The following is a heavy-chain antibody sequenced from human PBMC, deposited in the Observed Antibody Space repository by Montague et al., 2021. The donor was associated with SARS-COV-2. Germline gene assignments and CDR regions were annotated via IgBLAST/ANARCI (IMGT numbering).Heavy chain of an antibody. CDR2: INHSGTS. D-gene: IGHD3-10*01. CDR3: ARGRSTRVRGVIFTSYYYYYYGIDV. Sequence: SETLSLTCAVYGGSFTENFWTWIRQPPGKGLGWIGEINHSGTSNYNASLRSRVTISIDTAKNQFSLRLSALAAADTAVYYCARGRSTRVRGVIFTSYYYYYYGIDVWGRGTTVPVSS. CDR1: GGSFTENF. V-gene: IGHV4-34*01. J-gene: IGHJ6*02.